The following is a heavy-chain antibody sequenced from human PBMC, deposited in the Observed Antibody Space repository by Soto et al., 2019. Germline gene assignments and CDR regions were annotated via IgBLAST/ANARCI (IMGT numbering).Heavy chain of an antibody. CDR3: AHGSGWLFDF. D-gene: IGHD6-19*01. Sequence: QITLKESGPTLVKPTQTLTLTCTFSGFSLTDNAVGVGWFRQPPGKALEWLALIYWDDDNHYSPSLKSRLTFTKDTSKNQVVLRMTNVDPVDTATYYCAHGSGWLFDFWGQGTLVTVSS. CDR2: IYWDDDN. J-gene: IGHJ4*02. V-gene: IGHV2-5*02. CDR1: GFSLTDNAVG.